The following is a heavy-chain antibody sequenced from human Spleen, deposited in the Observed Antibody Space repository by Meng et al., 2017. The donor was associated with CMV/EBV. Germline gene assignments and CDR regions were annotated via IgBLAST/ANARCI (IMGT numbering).Heavy chain of an antibody. CDR2: ISYDGNTK. J-gene: IGHJ4*02. Sequence: GGSLRLSCAASGFTFSNYTLHWVRQAPGKGLDWVAVISYDGNTKYYAESVKGRFTISRDNSKNTLYLQMNSLRAEDTAVYYCARDGRFLEWLLYATIFYYFDYWGQGTLVTVSS. CDR3: ARDGRFLEWLLYATIFYYFDY. D-gene: IGHD3-3*01. CDR1: GFTFSNYT. V-gene: IGHV3-30-3*01.